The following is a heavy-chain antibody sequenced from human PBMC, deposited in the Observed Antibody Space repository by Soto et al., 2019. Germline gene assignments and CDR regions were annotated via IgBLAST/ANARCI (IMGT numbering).Heavy chain of an antibody. J-gene: IGHJ4*02. Sequence: SVKVACNASADTLTSYYMHLVRQAPGQGLEWMGWINPNSGGTNYAQKFQGRVTMTRDTSISTAYMELSRLRSDDTAVYYCARELPLPYSSSWAFDYWGQGTLVTVSS. CDR3: ARELPLPYSSSWAFDY. CDR2: INPNSGGT. D-gene: IGHD6-13*01. CDR1: ADTLTSYY. V-gene: IGHV1-2*02.